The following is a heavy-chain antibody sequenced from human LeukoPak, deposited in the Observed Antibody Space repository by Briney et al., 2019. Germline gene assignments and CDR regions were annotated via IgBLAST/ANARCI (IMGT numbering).Heavy chain of an antibody. CDR3: ASYDSSGYYIPFADY. V-gene: IGHV4-34*01. J-gene: IGHJ4*02. D-gene: IGHD3-22*01. Sequence: SETLSLTCAVYGGSFSGYYWSWIRQPPGKGLEWIGEINHSGSTNYNPSLKSRVTISVDTSKNQFSLKLSSVTAADTAVYYCASYDSSGYYIPFADYWGQGTLVTVSS. CDR1: GGSFSGYY. CDR2: INHSGST.